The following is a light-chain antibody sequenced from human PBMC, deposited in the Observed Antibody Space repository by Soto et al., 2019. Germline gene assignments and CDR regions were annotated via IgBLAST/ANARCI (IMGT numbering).Light chain of an antibody. Sequence: QSALTQPASVFGSPGQSITISCTGTGXDGWNDNFVSRYQHHPGKAPKLLIYAGSGRPSGDSYRFSGARSGNTASLTISGLHAADEADYYCCSYADTNTYVFGPGTKVTVL. CDR1: GXDGWNDNF. V-gene: IGLV2-23*01. CDR3: CSYADTNTYV. J-gene: IGLJ1*01. CDR2: AGS.